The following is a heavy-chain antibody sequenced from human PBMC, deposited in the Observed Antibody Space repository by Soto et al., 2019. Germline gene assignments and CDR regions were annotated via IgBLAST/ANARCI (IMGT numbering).Heavy chain of an antibody. CDR3: ASLCNTYYYGSGSFRNWFAP. V-gene: IGHV3-30-3*01. CDR1: GFTFSSYA. J-gene: IGHJ5*02. Sequence: QVQLVESGGGVVQPGRSLRLSCAASGFTFSSYAMHWVRQAPGKGLEWVAVISYDGSNKYYADSVKGRFTISRDNSKNTLYLQMNSLRAEDTAVYYWASLCNTYYYGSGSFRNWFAPWGQGTLVTVSS. D-gene: IGHD3-10*01. CDR2: ISYDGSNK.